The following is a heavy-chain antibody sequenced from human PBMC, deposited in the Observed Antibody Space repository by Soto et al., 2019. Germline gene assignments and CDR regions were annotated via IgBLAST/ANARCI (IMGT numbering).Heavy chain of an antibody. Sequence: QVQLQESGPGLVKPSETLSLTCTVSGGSISSYYWSWIRQPPGKGLERIGYIYYSGSTNYNPSLTCRFTISVATSKNRYALKLSSVTDAGTAVYYCARDHGLAVAPTKTYGVAVWGQGTTVTVSS. D-gene: IGHD6-19*01. J-gene: IGHJ6*02. CDR2: IYYSGST. CDR3: ARDHGLAVAPTKTYGVAV. V-gene: IGHV4-59*01. CDR1: GGSISSYY.